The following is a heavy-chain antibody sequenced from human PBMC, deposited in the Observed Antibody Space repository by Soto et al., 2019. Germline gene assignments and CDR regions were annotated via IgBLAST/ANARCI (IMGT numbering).Heavy chain of an antibody. V-gene: IGHV2-70*04. CDR2: IDWDDDK. D-gene: IGHD2-21*01. CDR1: GFSLSTSGMR. CDR3: ARGEISYYYGMDV. Sequence: SGPTLVNPTQTLTLTCTFSGFSLSTSGMRVSWIRQPPGKALEWLARIDWDDDKFYSTSLRTRLTISKDTSKNQVVLTMTNMDPVDTATYYCARGEISYYYGMDVWGQGTTVTVSS. J-gene: IGHJ6*02.